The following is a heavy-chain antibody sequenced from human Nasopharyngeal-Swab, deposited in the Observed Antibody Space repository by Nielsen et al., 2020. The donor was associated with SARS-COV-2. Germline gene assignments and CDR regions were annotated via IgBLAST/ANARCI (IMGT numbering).Heavy chain of an antibody. CDR3: ARDQSPYSSLDY. J-gene: IGHJ4*02. CDR2: ISSSSSYI. D-gene: IGHD6-13*01. V-gene: IGHV3-21*01. CDR1: GFTFSSYS. Sequence: GVLKISCAASGFTFSSYSMNWVRQAPGKGLEWVSSISSSSSYIYYADSVKGRFTISRDNAKNSLYLQMNSLRAEDTAVYYCARDQSPYSSLDYWGQGTLVTVSS.